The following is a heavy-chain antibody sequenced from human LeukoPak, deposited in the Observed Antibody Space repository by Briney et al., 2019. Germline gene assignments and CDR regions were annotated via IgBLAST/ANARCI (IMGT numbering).Heavy chain of an antibody. CDR2: ISYDGSNK. CDR1: GFTFSSYG. D-gene: IGHD6-19*01. V-gene: IGHV3-30*18. CDR3: AKGHQTVAGFDY. J-gene: IGHJ4*02. Sequence: GRSLRLSCAASGFTFSSYGMHWVRQAPGKGLEWVAVISYDGSNKYYADSVKGRFTISRDNSKNTLYLQMNSLRAEDTAVYYCAKGHQTVAGFDYWGQGTLVTVSS.